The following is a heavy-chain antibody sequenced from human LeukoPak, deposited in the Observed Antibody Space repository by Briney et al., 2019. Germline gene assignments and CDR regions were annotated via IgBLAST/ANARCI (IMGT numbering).Heavy chain of an antibody. CDR1: GFTLSDYW. CDR2: ITNDGSST. Sequence: GGSLRLSCAASGFTLSDYWMHWVRQAPGKGLVWVSHITNDGSSTNYADPVKGRFTISRDSAKNTLYLQMNSLRAEDTAVYYCTTNHYWGQGTLVTVSS. D-gene: IGHD1-1*01. V-gene: IGHV3-74*01. CDR3: TTNHY. J-gene: IGHJ4*02.